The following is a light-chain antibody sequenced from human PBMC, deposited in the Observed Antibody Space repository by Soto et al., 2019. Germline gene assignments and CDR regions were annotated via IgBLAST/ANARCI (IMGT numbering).Light chain of an antibody. J-gene: IGLJ2*01. CDR2: DVS. Sequence: QSALTQPRSVSGSPGQSVTISCTVTSSDVGGYNYVSWYQQHPGKAPKLMIYDVSERPSGVPDRFSGSKSGNTASLTISGLQADDEADYYCCSYAGSYTYVVFGGGTKLTVL. V-gene: IGLV2-11*01. CDR1: SSDVGGYNY. CDR3: CSYAGSYTYVV.